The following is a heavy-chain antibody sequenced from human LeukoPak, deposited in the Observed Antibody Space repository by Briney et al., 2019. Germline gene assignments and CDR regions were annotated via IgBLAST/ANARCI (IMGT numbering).Heavy chain of an antibody. J-gene: IGHJ4*02. D-gene: IGHD5-12*01. V-gene: IGHV5-51*01. CDR1: GYSFANYW. Sequence: GESLKISCKGSGYSFANYWIAWVRQMPGKGLEWMGIIFPGDSDTRYSPSFQGRVTISADKSISTAYLQWSSLKASDTAMYYCARGYEDFDYWGQGTLVTVSS. CDR3: ARGYEDFDY. CDR2: IFPGDSDT.